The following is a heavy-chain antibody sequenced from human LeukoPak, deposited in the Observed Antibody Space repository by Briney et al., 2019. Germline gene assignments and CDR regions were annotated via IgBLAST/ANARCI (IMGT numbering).Heavy chain of an antibody. Sequence: SVKVSCKASGGTFSSYAISWVRQAPGQGLEWMGGIIPIFGTANYAQKFQGRVTITADESTSTAYMELSSLRSEDTAVYYCARRYYDSSGYYYYYYGMDVWGQGTTVTVSS. D-gene: IGHD3-22*01. CDR2: IIPIFGTA. CDR3: ARRYYDSSGYYYYYYGMDV. V-gene: IGHV1-69*01. CDR1: GGTFSSYA. J-gene: IGHJ6*02.